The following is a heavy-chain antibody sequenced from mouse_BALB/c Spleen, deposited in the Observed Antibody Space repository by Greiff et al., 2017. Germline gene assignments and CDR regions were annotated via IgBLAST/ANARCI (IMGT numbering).Heavy chain of an antibody. J-gene: IGHJ4*01. CDR2: IWGDGST. D-gene: IGHD1-1*01. CDR3: ARSTVVAYYAMDY. V-gene: IGHV2-6-7*01. Sequence: QVQLQQSGPGLVAPSQSLSITCTVSGFSLTGYGVNWVRQPPGKGLEWLGMIWGDGSTDYHSALKSRLSISKDNSKSQVFLKMNSLQSDDTARYYCARSTVVAYYAMDYWGQGTSVTVSS. CDR1: GFSLTGYG.